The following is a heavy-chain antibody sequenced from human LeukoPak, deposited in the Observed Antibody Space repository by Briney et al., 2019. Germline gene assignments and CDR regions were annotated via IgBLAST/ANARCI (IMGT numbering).Heavy chain of an antibody. CDR2: IYYSGST. D-gene: IGHD2-15*01. CDR3: ARVVVAATRWFDP. CDR1: GGSFSSYY. Sequence: SETLSLTCAVYGGSFSSYYWSWIRQPPGKGLEWIGYIYYSGSTNYNPSLKSRVTISVDTSKNQFSLKLSSVTAADTAVYYCARVVVAATRWFDPWGQGTLVTVSS. J-gene: IGHJ5*02. V-gene: IGHV4-59*01.